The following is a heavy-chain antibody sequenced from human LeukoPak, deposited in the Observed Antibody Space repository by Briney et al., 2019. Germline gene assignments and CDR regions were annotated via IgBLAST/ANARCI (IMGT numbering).Heavy chain of an antibody. V-gene: IGHV3-7*05. CDR3: ARGQMAGY. Sequence: TGGSLRLSCAPPGFPFSSYLMSWVRPAPGKGLEWVANIKPDGSEKSYVDSVKGRFTISRDNAKNSLYLQMNSLRAEDTAVYYCARGQMAGYWGQGTLVTVSS. J-gene: IGHJ4*02. CDR1: GFPFSSYL. D-gene: IGHD5-24*01. CDR2: IKPDGSEK.